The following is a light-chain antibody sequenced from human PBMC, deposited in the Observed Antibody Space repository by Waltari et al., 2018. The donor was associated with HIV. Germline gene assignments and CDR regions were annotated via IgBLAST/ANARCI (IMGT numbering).Light chain of an antibody. CDR1: QNVLYSSKNKNY. CDR3: QQNYITPHT. CDR2: WAS. V-gene: IGKV4-1*01. J-gene: IGKJ2*01. Sequence: EIVMTQSPDSLAVSLGERATINCKSSQNVLYSSKNKNYLSWYQQKPGQPPKLLIYWASTRESGVPDRFSGSGSGTDFTLSISSLQAEDVAVYYCQQNYITPHTFGQGTKLEIK.